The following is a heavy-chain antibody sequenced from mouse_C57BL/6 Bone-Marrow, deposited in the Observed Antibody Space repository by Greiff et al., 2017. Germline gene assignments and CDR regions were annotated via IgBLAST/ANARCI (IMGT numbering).Heavy chain of an antibody. D-gene: IGHD1-1*01. Sequence: DVQLQESGPVLVKPGASVKMSCKASGYTFTDYYMNWVKQSHGKSLEWIGVINPYNGGTSYNQKFKGKATLTVDKSSSTAYMELNSLTSEDSAVYYCLYYGSSSFDYWGQGTTLTVSS. V-gene: IGHV1-19*01. CDR3: LYYGSSSFDY. CDR2: INPYNGGT. CDR1: GYTFTDYY. J-gene: IGHJ2*01.